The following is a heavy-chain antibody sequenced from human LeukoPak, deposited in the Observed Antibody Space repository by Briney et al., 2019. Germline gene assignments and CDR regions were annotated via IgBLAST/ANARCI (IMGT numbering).Heavy chain of an antibody. CDR3: ARVSGTSITGAFDI. CDR1: GFTFSSYE. V-gene: IGHV3-48*03. J-gene: IGHJ3*02. CDR2: ISSSGSTI. D-gene: IGHD2-2*01. Sequence: PGGSLRLSCAASGFTFSSYEMNWVRQAPGKGLEWVSYISSSGSTIYYADSVKGRFIISRDNARNSVYLQMNGLRVEDTAVYYCARVSGTSITGAFDIWGQGTMVTVSS.